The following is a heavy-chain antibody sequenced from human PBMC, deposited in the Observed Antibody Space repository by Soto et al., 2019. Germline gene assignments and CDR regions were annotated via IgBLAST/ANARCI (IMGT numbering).Heavy chain of an antibody. V-gene: IGHV3-30-3*01. Sequence: QVQLVESGGGVVQPGRSLRLSCAASGFTFSSYAMHWVRQAPGKGPEWVAVISYDGSNKYYADSVKGRFTISRDNSKNTLYLQMNSLRAEDTAVYYCARDFRYCSSTSCSDWFDPWGQGTLVTVSS. CDR3: ARDFRYCSSTSCSDWFDP. CDR2: ISYDGSNK. CDR1: GFTFSSYA. D-gene: IGHD2-2*01. J-gene: IGHJ5*02.